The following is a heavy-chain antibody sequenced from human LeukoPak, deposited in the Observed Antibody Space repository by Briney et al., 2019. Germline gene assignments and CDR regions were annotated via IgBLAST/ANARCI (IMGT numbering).Heavy chain of an antibody. D-gene: IGHD3-10*01. V-gene: IGHV3-15*01. CDR3: AREGVGGGAFDI. J-gene: IGHJ3*02. Sequence: GGSLRLSCAASGFSFSSAWMSWVRPATGKGLEWVGRIKSKTNGGITDYAAPVKGRFTISRDDSKNTLYLQMDSLKTEDTAVYYCAREGVGGGAFDIWGQGTMVTVSA. CDR2: IKSKTNGGIT. CDR1: GFSFSSAW.